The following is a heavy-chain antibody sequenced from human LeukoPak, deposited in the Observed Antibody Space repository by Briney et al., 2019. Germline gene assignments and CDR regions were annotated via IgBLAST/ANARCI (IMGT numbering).Heavy chain of an antibody. V-gene: IGHV3-23*01. Sequence: PGGSLRLSCAASGFTFSSYTMSWVRQAPGKGLEWVSAISGSGGSTYYADSVKGRFTISRDNSKNTLYLQMNSLRAEDTAVYYCAKDGQVTAIPEYFQHWGQGTLVTVSS. CDR2: ISGSGGST. J-gene: IGHJ1*01. CDR1: GFTFSSYT. CDR3: AKDGQVTAIPEYFQH. D-gene: IGHD2-21*02.